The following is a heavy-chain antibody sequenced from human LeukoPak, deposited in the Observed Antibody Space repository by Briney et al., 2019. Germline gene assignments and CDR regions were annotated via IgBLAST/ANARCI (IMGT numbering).Heavy chain of an antibody. CDR3: AKSTFPGFDP. J-gene: IGHJ5*02. CDR2: ISSNGGST. D-gene: IGHD2-21*01. Sequence: GGSLRLSCAASGFTFSSYAMHWVRQAPGKGLEYVSAISSNGGSTYYANSVKGRFTISRDNSKNTLYLQMNSLRAEDTAVYYCAKSTFPGFDPWGQGTLVTVSS. V-gene: IGHV3-64*01. CDR1: GFTFSSYA.